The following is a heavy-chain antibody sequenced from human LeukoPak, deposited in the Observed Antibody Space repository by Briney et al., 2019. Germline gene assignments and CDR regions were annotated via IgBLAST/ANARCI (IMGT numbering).Heavy chain of an antibody. J-gene: IGHJ4*02. D-gene: IGHD5-24*01. V-gene: IGHV3-23*01. CDR1: GFTVNSNY. Sequence: GGSLRLSCAASGFTVNSNYMTWVRQAPGKGLEWVSGISGSGAGTHYADSVRGRFTISRDNSTNTLNLQMNSLRAEDTAVYYCAKVIREVDMSHDYWGQGALVTVSS. CDR2: ISGSGAGT. CDR3: AKVIREVDMSHDY.